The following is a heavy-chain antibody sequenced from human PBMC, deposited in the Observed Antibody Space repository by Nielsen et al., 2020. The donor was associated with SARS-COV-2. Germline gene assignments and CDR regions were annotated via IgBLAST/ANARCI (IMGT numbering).Heavy chain of an antibody. Sequence: VRQMPGKGLEWMGRIDPSDSYTNYSPSFQGHVTISADKSISTAYLQWSSLKASDTAMYYCARQGRWAAAGKDYYYGMDVWGQGTTVTVSS. J-gene: IGHJ6*02. CDR3: ARQGRWAAAGKDYYYGMDV. D-gene: IGHD6-13*01. V-gene: IGHV5-10-1*01. CDR2: IDPSDSYT.